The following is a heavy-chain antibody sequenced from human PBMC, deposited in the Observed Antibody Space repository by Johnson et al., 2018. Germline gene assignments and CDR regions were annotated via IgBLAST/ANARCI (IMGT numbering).Heavy chain of an antibody. CDR3: ARGYFSGRAVAGTADAFDI. CDR1: GFTFSSYA. CDR2: ISHDGSNK. J-gene: IGHJ3*02. V-gene: IGHV3-30-3*01. Sequence: QVQLVESGGGVVQXGRSLRLXCAASGFTFSSYAMHWVRQAPGKGLEWVAVISHDGSNKYYADSVKGRFTIPSDNSKNTRYLQMNSLRAEDTAVYYCARGYFSGRAVAGTADAFDIWGQGIMVTVSS. D-gene: IGHD6-19*01.